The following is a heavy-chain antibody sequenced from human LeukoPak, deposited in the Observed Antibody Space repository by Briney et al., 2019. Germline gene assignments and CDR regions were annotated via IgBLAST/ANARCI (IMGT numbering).Heavy chain of an antibody. J-gene: IGHJ4*02. CDR3: ARGVRGFCSVSSCYSDY. D-gene: IGHD2-15*01. CDR2: IKQDGSEK. Sequence: PGGSLRLSCAASGFTLRSHRMSWVRQAPGKGLEWVANIKQDGSEKYYVDSVRGRFTISRDNAENSLYLQMNSLRAEDTAVYYCARGVRGFCSVSSCYSDYWGQGTLVTVSS. CDR1: GFTLRSHR. V-gene: IGHV3-7*01.